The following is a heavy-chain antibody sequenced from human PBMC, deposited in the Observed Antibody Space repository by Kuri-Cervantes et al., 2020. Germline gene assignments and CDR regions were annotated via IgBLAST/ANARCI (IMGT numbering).Heavy chain of an antibody. CDR2: INWNGGST. D-gene: IGHD1-26*01. Sequence: GGSLRLPCAASGFTLDDYGMSWFRQAPGKGLEWVSGINWNGGSTGYADSVKGRFTISRDNAKNSLYLQMNSLRAEDTAVYYCARAAIVGATKGYFDYWGQGTLVTVSS. CDR1: GFTLDDYG. CDR3: ARAAIVGATKGYFDY. J-gene: IGHJ4*02. V-gene: IGHV3-20*04.